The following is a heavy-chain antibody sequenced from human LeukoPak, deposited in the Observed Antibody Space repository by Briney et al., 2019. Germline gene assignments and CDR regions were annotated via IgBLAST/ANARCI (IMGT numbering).Heavy chain of an antibody. D-gene: IGHD2-2*02. V-gene: IGHV1-2*02. CDR2: INPNSGGT. CDR3: ASLGPYCSSTSCYRFGPYYYYMDV. Sequence: GASVKVSCKASGYTFTGYYMHWVRQAPGQGLEWMGWINPNSGGTNYAQKFQGRVTMTRDTSISTADMELSRLRSGDTAVYYCASLGPYCSSTSCYRFGPYYYYMDVWGKGTTVTVSS. CDR1: GYTFTGYY. J-gene: IGHJ6*03.